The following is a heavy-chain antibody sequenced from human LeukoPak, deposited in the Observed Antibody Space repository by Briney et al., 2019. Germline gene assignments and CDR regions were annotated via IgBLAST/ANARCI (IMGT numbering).Heavy chain of an antibody. CDR3: ARGVSYYYDNSGHPGWYFDL. CDR1: GFTFNYYD. V-gene: IGHV3-13*01. J-gene: IGHJ2*01. Sequence: GGSLRLSCAVSGFTFNYYDMHWVRQAPGKRLEWVSAIRTTGDTHYPDSVKGRFAMSREDAKNSVHLQMNTLRAGDTAAYYCARGVSYYYDNSGHPGWYFDLWGRGTLVTVSS. D-gene: IGHD3-22*01. CDR2: IRTTGDT.